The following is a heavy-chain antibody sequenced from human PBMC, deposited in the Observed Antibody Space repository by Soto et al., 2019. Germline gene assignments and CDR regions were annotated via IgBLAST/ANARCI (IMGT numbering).Heavy chain of an antibody. CDR2: ISSSGSTI. CDR1: GFTFSDYY. J-gene: IGHJ5*02. V-gene: IGHV3-11*01. CDR3: ARDRDPYGDYVIWFDP. Sequence: PGGSLRLSCAASGFTFSDYYMSWIRQAPGKGLEWVSYISSSGSTIYYADSVKGRFTISRDNAKNSLYLQMNSLRAEDTAVYYCARDRDPYGDYVIWFDPWGQGTLVTVSS. D-gene: IGHD4-17*01.